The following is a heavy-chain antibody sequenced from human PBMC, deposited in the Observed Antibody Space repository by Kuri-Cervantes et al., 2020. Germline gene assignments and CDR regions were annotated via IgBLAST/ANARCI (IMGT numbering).Heavy chain of an antibody. CDR1: GFTFSNYW. V-gene: IGHV3-7*03. CDR3: AKSALGAFDI. J-gene: IGHJ3*02. CDR2: IKQDGSEK. D-gene: IGHD3-16*01. Sequence: LSLTCAASGFTFSNYWMSWVRQAPGKGLEWVANIKQDGSEKYYVDSVKGRFTISRDNSRNFLYQQMNSLRAEDTAVYYCAKSALGAFDIWGQGTMVTVSS.